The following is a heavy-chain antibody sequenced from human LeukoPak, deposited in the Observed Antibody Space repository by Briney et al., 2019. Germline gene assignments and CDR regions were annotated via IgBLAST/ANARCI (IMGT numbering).Heavy chain of an antibody. CDR2: IYYNGST. CDR3: ARYRQSPSDAFDI. D-gene: IGHD3-16*02. CDR1: GGSISSSRYY. J-gene: IGHJ3*02. Sequence: SETLSLTCTVSGGSISSSRYYWGPIPQPPGKGLEWIGHIYYNGSTYYNPSLKHRLTVSVDTTNNKFSLTLSSRTDADTAVYYCARYRQSPSDAFDIWGQGTMVTVSS. V-gene: IGHV4-39*01.